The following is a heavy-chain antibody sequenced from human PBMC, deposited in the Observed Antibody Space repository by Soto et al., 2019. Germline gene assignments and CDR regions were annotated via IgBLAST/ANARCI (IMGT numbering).Heavy chain of an antibody. V-gene: IGHV3-74*01. Sequence: GGSLRLSCGASGFTFSSYWMHWVRQPPGKGLVWVSRINSDGSSSSYADSVKGRFTISRDNAKNTLYLQMNSLRAEDTAVYYCARDQSYFDWLGDNYYGMDVWGQGTTVTVSS. CDR1: GFTFSSYW. J-gene: IGHJ6*02. CDR2: INSDGSSS. CDR3: ARDQSYFDWLGDNYYGMDV. D-gene: IGHD3-9*01.